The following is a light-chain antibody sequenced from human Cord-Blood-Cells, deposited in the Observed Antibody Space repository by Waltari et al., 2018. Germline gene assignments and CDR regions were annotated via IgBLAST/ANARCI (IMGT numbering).Light chain of an antibody. Sequence: DIQMTQSPSSLSAPVGDRVTITCRASQSISSYLNWYQQKPGKAPKLLIYAASSLQSGFPSRFSGSGSGTDFTLTISSLQPEDFATYYCQQSYSTRYTFGQGTKLEIK. J-gene: IGKJ2*01. V-gene: IGKV1-39*01. CDR3: QQSYSTRYT. CDR2: AAS. CDR1: QSISSY.